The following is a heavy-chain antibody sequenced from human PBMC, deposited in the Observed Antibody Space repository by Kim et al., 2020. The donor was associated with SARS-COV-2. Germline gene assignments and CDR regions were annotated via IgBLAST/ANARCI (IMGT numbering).Heavy chain of an antibody. D-gene: IGHD5-18*01. J-gene: IGHJ4*02. V-gene: IGHV3-7*01. CDR3: ARTSAATATG. Sequence: SRHCYVDSVRGRFTISRDNAKNAMYLQMNSLAAEDTAVDYCARTSAATATGWGQGTLVTVSS. CDR2: SRH.